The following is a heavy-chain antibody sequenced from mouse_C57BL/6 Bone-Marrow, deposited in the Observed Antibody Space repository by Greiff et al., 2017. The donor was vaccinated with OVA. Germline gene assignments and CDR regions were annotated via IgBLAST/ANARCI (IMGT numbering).Heavy chain of an antibody. CDR3: GYSNYFFDY. J-gene: IGHJ2*01. CDR1: GHTFTSYW. CDR2: IAPNSGGT. Sequence: QVQLQQPGAELVKPGASVKLSCKASGHTFTSYWMHWVKQRPGRGLEWIGRIAPNSGGTKYNEKFKSKATLTVDKPSSTAYMQLSSLTSEDSAVYYCGYSNYFFDYWGQGTTLTVSS. V-gene: IGHV1-72*01. D-gene: IGHD2-5*01.